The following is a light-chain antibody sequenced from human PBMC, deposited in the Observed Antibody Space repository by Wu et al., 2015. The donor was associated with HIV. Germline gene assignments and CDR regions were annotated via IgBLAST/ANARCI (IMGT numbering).Light chain of an antibody. CDR3: QQLXSYSWT. J-gene: IGKJ1*01. CDR2: AAS. CDR1: QGISSY. V-gene: IGKV1-9*01. Sequence: DIQLTQYPSFLSASVGDRVTITCRASQGISSYLAWYQQKPGKAPKLLIYAASTLQSGVPSRFSGSGSGTEFTLIISSLQPEDFATYYCQQLXSYSWTFGQGTKVEIK.